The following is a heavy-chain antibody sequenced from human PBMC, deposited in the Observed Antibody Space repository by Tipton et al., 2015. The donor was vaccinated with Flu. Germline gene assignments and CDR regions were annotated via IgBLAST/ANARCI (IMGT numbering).Heavy chain of an antibody. CDR3: ASTSNYGRRIEPDFDS. J-gene: IGHJ4*02. CDR2: IYTSGTT. Sequence: TLSLTCTVSDDSTSTSYWSWIRQPAGKGLEWIGRIYTSGTTNYNPSLKSRITMSLDMSKRQFSLKVTSVTAADTAVYYCASTSNYGRRIEPDFDSWGQGILVAVSS. V-gene: IGHV4-4*07. D-gene: IGHD4-11*01. CDR1: DDSTSTSY.